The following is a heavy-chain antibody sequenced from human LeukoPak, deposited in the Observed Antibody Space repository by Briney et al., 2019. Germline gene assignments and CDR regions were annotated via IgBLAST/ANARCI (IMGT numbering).Heavy chain of an antibody. CDR1: GFSFNTFD. CDR3: VKGGWLDD. D-gene: IGHD2-15*01. V-gene: IGHV3-23*01. Sequence: SLRLTCAAFGFSFNTFDMSWVRRAPGRGLEWVSFISGSDGSTQYANSVKGRVTISRDNFNNLLYLDMHSLRGDDTAIYYCVKGGWLDDYGQGTLVTVSS. J-gene: IGHJ4*02. CDR2: ISGSDGST.